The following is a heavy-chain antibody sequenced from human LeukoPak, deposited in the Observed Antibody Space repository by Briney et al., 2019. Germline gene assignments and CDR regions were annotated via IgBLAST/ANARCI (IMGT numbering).Heavy chain of an antibody. V-gene: IGHV3-53*01. D-gene: IGHD5-24*01. CDR1: GFSVSSNY. J-gene: IGHJ4*02. CDR3: ARDRSTMPN. Sequence: GGSLRLSCAASGFSVSSNYMSWVRQAPGKGLEWVSVIYSDGSTYYADSVKGRFTISRDNAKNSLFLQMSSLRAEDTAVYYCARDRSTMPNWGQGSLVTVSS. CDR2: IYSDGST.